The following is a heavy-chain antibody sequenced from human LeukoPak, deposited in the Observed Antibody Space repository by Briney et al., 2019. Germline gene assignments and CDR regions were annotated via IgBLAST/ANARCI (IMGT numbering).Heavy chain of an antibody. CDR2: IYYSGST. Sequence: SETLSLTCTVSGGSISSYYWSWIRQPPGKGLEWIGYIYYSGSTNYNPSLKSRITISGDTSKNRFSLKLRSVTAADTAVYYCASRHSSGWFDYWGQGILVTVSS. CDR3: ASRHSSGWFDY. D-gene: IGHD6-19*01. J-gene: IGHJ5*01. CDR1: GGSISSYY. V-gene: IGHV4-59*01.